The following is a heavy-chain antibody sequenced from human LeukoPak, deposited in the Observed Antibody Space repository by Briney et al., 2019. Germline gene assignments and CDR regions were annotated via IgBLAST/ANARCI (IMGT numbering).Heavy chain of an antibody. J-gene: IGHJ4*02. V-gene: IGHV4-59*01. CDR3: ARHYYSDPFDY. CDR1: GASISSYY. D-gene: IGHD4-17*01. Sequence: SETPSLTCTVSGASISSYYWSWIRQPPGKGLEWLGYIDYSGSTNYNPSLKSRVIISVDTSKTQFSLKLSSVTAADTAVYYCARHYYSDPFDYWGQGTLVTVSS. CDR2: IDYSGST.